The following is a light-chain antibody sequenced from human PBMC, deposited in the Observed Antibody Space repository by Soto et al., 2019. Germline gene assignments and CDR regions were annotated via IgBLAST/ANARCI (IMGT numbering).Light chain of an antibody. CDR1: QSVSSSY. V-gene: IGKV3-20*01. J-gene: IGKJ1*01. CDR3: QQYDISGT. CDR2: GAS. Sequence: EIVLTQSPGTLSLSPGERATLSCRASQSVSSSYLAWYQQKPGQAPRFLIYGASSRATGIPDRFSGSGSGTDFTPTISRLEPEDFAVYYCQQYDISGTFGQGTKVDIK.